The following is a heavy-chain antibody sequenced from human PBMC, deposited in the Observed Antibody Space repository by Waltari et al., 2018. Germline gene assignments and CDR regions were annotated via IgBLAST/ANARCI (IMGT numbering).Heavy chain of an antibody. CDR1: GGTFSSYT. Sequence: QVQLVQSGAEVKKPGSSVKVSCKASGGTFSSYTISWVRQAPGQGLEWMGRIIPFLGIANYAQKCQGRVTTTADKSTSTAYMELSSLRSEDTAVYYCATQWELLRGYDAFDIWGQGTMVTVSS. D-gene: IGHD1-26*01. CDR2: IIPFLGIA. CDR3: ATQWELLRGYDAFDI. J-gene: IGHJ3*02. V-gene: IGHV1-69*02.